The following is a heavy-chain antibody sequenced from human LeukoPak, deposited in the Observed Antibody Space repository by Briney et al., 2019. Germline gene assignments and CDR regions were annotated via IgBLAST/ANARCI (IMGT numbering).Heavy chain of an antibody. CDR1: GFTFSSYG. J-gene: IGHJ4*02. Sequence: PGGSLRLSCAASGFTFSSYGMSWVRQAPGKGLEWVSAISGSGGSTYYADSVKGRFTISRDNSKNTLYLQMNSLRAEDTAVYYCAKGYGSGSFLYATCLQSWGQGTLVTVSS. CDR3: AKGYGSGSFLYATCLQS. V-gene: IGHV3-23*01. CDR2: ISGSGGST. D-gene: IGHD3-10*01.